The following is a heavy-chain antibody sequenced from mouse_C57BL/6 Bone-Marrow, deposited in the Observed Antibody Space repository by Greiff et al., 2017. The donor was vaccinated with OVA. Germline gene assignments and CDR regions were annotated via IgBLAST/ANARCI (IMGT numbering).Heavy chain of an antibody. J-gene: IGHJ2*01. CDR3: ARVDYDND. D-gene: IGHD2-4*01. Sequence: VQLQQSGPELVKPGASVKISCKASGYTFTDYYMIWVKQSHGKSLEWIGDINPNNSGTSYNQKFKGKLTLSRDKSSSTAYMELRSLTSEDSAVYYCARVDYDNDWGQGTTLTVSS. V-gene: IGHV1-26*01. CDR1: GYTFTDYY. CDR2: INPNNSGT.